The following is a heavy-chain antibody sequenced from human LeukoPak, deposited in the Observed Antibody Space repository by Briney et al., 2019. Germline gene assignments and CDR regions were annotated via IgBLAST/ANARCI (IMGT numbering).Heavy chain of an antibody. V-gene: IGHV3-23*01. D-gene: IGHD3-22*01. CDR2: ISGSGGST. J-gene: IGHJ4*02. CDR1: GFTFSSYG. Sequence: HPGGSLRLSCAASGFTFSSYGMSWVRQAPGKGLEWVSAISGSGGSTYYADSVKGRFTISRDNSKNTLYLQMNSLRAEDTAVYYCAKDLIFGYYYDSSGYYWDYWGQGTLVTVSS. CDR3: AKDLIFGYYYDSSGYYWDY.